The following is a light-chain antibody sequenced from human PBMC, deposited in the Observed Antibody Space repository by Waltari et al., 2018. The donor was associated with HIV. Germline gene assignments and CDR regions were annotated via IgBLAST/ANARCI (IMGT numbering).Light chain of an antibody. CDR3: QQTYRTPS. CDR1: QRIGKF. V-gene: IGKV1-39*01. CDR2: AAS. Sequence: DIPLTQSPSSLAASVGERVTIPCRASQRIGKFLHWYQHKPGKAPSLLIFAASSLHSGVPSRFIGSGSGTDFTLTITGLQPEDFATYYCQQTYRTPSFGQGTTVEVK. J-gene: IGKJ1*01.